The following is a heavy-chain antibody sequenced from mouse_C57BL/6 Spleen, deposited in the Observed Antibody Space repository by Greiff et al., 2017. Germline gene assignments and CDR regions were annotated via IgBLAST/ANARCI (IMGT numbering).Heavy chain of an antibody. CDR3: ARSDDSNSYSMDY. CDR1: GYTFTSYW. V-gene: IGHV1-52*01. CDR2: IDPSDSET. D-gene: IGHD2-5*01. J-gene: IGHJ4*01. Sequence: QVQLQQPGAELVRPGSSVKLSCKASGYTFTSYWMHWVKQRPIQGLEWIGNIDPSDSETHYNQKFKDKATLTVDKSSSTTYMPLSSLTSEDSAVYYCARSDDSNSYSMDYWGQGTSVTVSS.